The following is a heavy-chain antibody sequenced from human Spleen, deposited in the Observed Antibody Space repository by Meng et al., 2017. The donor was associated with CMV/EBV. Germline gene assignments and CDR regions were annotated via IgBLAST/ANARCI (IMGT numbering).Heavy chain of an antibody. CDR3: ARALPGGYCSSTSCYTGLRGMDV. CDR2: ISTSGSTK. J-gene: IGHJ6*02. Sequence: GESLKISCAASGFTLGDFYINWIRQAPGKGLEWVAYISTSGSTKYYADSVKGRFTISRDNAKNSLYLQMNSLRAEDTAVYYCARALPGGYCSSTSCYTGLRGMDVWGQGTTVTVSS. CDR1: GFTLGDFY. D-gene: IGHD2-2*02. V-gene: IGHV3-11*04.